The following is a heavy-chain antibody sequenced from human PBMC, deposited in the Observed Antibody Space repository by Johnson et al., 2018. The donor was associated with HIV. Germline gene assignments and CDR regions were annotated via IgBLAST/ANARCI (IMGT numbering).Heavy chain of an antibody. Sequence: QVQLVEYGGGLVQPGGSLRLSCAASGFIFSSYVMPWVRQAPGKGLEWVAVISYDGSNKYYADSVKGRFTISRDNSKNTLYLQMNSLRAEDTAVYYCARHHPASDAFDIWGQGTMVSVSS. V-gene: IGHV3-30-3*01. J-gene: IGHJ3*02. CDR1: GFIFSSYV. CDR2: ISYDGSNK. D-gene: IGHD2-2*01. CDR3: ARHHPASDAFDI.